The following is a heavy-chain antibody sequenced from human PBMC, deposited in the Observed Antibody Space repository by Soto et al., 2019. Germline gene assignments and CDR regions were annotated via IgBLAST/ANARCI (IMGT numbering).Heavy chain of an antibody. V-gene: IGHV3-23*01. CDR3: AKDWAESPDYGDYSDGYYYGMDV. J-gene: IGHJ6*02. D-gene: IGHD4-17*01. CDR2: ISGSGGST. Sequence: PGGSLRLSCAASGFTFSSYAMSWVRQAPGKGLEWVSAISGSGGSTYYADSVKGRFTISRDNSKNTLYLQMNSLRAEDTAVYYCAKDWAESPDYGDYSDGYYYGMDVWGQGTTVTVSS. CDR1: GFTFSSYA.